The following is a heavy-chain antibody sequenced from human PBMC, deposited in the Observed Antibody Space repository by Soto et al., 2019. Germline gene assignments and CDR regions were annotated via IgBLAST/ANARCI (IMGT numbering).Heavy chain of an antibody. J-gene: IGHJ6*02. CDR3: AKDLTVISYYYYGMDV. CDR2: ISYDGSNK. Sequence: GGSLRLSCAASGFTFSSYGMHWVRQAPGKGLEWVAVISYDGSNKYYADSVKGRFTISRDNSKNTLYLQMNSLRAEDTAVYYCAKDLTVISYYYYGMDVWGQGTTVTVSS. CDR1: GFTFSSYG. V-gene: IGHV3-30*18. D-gene: IGHD4-4*01.